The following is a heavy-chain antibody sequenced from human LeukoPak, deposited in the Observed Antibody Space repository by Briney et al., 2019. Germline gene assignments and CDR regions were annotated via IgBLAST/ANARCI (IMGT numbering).Heavy chain of an antibody. Sequence: ASVKVSCKVSGYTLTELSRHWVRQAPGKGLEWMGGFDPEDGETIYAQKFQGRVTMTEDTSTDTAYMELSSLRSEDTAVYYCATKGLGYSSTHYYYYYMDVWGKGTTVTISS. V-gene: IGHV1-24*01. CDR3: ATKGLGYSSTHYYYYYMDV. J-gene: IGHJ6*03. CDR1: GYTLTELS. CDR2: FDPEDGET. D-gene: IGHD6-13*01.